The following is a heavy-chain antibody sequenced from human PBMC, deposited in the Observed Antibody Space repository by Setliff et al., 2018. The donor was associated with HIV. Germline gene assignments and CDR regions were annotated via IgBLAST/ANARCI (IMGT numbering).Heavy chain of an antibody. CDR3: AKSVDTTMDDYYYVDI. CDR2: IDHSGST. D-gene: IGHD5-18*01. Sequence: SETLSLTCAVYGAPFSGFHWGWIRQSPGKGLEWIGEIDHSGSTKYNPSLKSRVTLSVDTSKNQFSLKIDSVIAADTAVYYCAKSVDTTMDDYYYVDIWGTGITVTVSS. V-gene: IGHV4-34*01. CDR1: GAPFSGFH. J-gene: IGHJ6*03.